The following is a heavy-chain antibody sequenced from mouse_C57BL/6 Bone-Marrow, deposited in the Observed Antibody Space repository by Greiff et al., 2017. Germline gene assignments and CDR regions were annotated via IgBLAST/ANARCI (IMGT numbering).Heavy chain of an antibody. V-gene: IGHV1-55*01. D-gene: IGHD2-5*01. Sequence: VQLQQPGAELVKPGASVKMSCKASGYTFTSYWITWVKQRPGQGLEWIGDIYPGSGSTNYNEKFKSKATLTVDTSSSAAYMQLSSLTSEDSAVYYCARPYYSNYWYFDVWCTGTTVTVSS. CDR1: GYTFTSYW. J-gene: IGHJ1*03. CDR2: IYPGSGST. CDR3: ARPYYSNYWYFDV.